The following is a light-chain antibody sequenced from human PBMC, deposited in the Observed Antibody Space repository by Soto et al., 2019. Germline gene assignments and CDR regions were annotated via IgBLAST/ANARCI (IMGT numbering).Light chain of an antibody. J-gene: IGKJ5*01. V-gene: IGKV3-11*01. CDR3: QQRSNWPVT. Sequence: IRLTQSPATLSLYTGERATLSCRASQSVSSYLAWYQQKPGQAPRLLIYDASNRATGIPARFSGSGSGTDFTLTISSLEPEDFAVYYCQQRSNWPVTFCQGTRLEI. CDR2: DAS. CDR1: QSVSSY.